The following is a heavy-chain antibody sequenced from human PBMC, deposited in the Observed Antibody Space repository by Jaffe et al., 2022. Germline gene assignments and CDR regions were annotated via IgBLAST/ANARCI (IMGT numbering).Heavy chain of an antibody. CDR3: ARPRLWFAEKWYFDI. Sequence: QVQLQESGPGLVKPSETLSLTCAVSGYSISSGYYWGWIRQPPGKGLEWIGSIYHSGSTYSNPSLKSRVTISVDTSKNQFSLKLISVTAADTAVYYCARPRLWFAEKWYFDIWGRGALVTVSS. J-gene: IGHJ2*01. V-gene: IGHV4-38-2*01. D-gene: IGHD3-10*01. CDR2: IYHSGST. CDR1: GYSISSGYY.